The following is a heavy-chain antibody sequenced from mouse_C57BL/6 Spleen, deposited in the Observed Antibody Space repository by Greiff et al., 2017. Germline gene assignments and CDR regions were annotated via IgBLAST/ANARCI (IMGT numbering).Heavy chain of an antibody. Sequence: EVKLVESGGGLVKPGGSLKLSCAASGFTFSSYAMSWVRQTPEKRLEWVATISDGGSYTYYPDNVKGRFTISRDNATNNLYLQMCHMKSEDTAMYYCARDGDSAPGDMDYWGDGTSVTVSS. V-gene: IGHV5-4*01. J-gene: IGHJ4*01. CDR2: ISDGGSYT. D-gene: IGHD2-13*01. CDR3: ARDGDSAPGDMDY. CDR1: GFTFSSYA.